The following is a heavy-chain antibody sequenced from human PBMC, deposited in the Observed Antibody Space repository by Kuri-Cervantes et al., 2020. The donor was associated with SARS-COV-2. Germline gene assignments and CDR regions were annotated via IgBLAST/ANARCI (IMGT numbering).Heavy chain of an antibody. Sequence: GESLKISCAASGFTFSSYGMHWVRQAPGEGLGWVAVIWYDGSNKYYAGSVKGRFTISRDNSKNTLYLQMNSLRAEDTAVYYCAKVGGHREYFQNWGQGTLVTVSS. CDR2: IWYDGSNK. V-gene: IGHV3-33*06. CDR3: AKVGGHREYFQN. J-gene: IGHJ1*01. D-gene: IGHD3-16*01. CDR1: GFTFSSYG.